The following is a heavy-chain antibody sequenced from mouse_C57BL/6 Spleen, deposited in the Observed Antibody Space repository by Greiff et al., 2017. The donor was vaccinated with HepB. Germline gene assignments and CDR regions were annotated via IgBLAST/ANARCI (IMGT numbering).Heavy chain of an antibody. CDR3: ARRRAYYLDY. CDR1: GFTFSDYG. J-gene: IGHJ2*01. V-gene: IGHV5-17*01. CDR2: ISSGSSTI. D-gene: IGHD3-3*01. Sequence: EVKLVESGGGLVKPGGSLKLSCAASGFTFSDYGMHWVRQAPEKGLEWVAYISSGSSTIYYADTVKGRFTISRDNAKNTLFLQMTSLRSEDTAMYYCARRRAYYLDYWGQGTTLTVSS.